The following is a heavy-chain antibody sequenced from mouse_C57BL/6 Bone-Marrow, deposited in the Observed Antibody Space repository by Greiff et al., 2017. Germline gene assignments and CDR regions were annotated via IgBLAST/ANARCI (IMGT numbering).Heavy chain of an antibody. CDR2: IDPSDSYT. Sequence: VQLQQPGAELVMPGASVKLSCKASGYTFTSYWMHWVKQRPGQGLEWIGEIDPSDSYTNYNQKFKGKSTLTVDKSSSTAYMQLSSLTSEDSAVYYCARDSYYYGSSYYAMDYWGQGTSVTGSS. CDR3: ARDSYYYGSSYYAMDY. V-gene: IGHV1-69*01. J-gene: IGHJ4*01. D-gene: IGHD1-1*01. CDR1: GYTFTSYW.